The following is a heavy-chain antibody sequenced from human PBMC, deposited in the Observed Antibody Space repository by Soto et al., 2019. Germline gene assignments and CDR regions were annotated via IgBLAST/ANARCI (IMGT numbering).Heavy chain of an antibody. D-gene: IGHD3-9*01. CDR2: IKQDGSEK. V-gene: IGHV3-7*01. CDR1: GFTFSNYG. CDR3: ARRGLTGYWVYYYYMDV. Sequence: GGSLRLSCAASGFTFSNYGMHWVRQAPGKGLEWVAIIKQDGSEKYYADSVKGRFTISRDNAKNSLYLQMNSLRAEDTAVYYCARRGLTGYWVYYYYMDVWGKGTTVTVSS. J-gene: IGHJ6*03.